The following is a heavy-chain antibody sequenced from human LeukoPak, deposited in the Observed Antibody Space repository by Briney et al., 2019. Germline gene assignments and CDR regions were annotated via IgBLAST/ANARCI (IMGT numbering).Heavy chain of an antibody. J-gene: IGHJ4*02. CDR3: TRDEELYYDFWSGYYGAPVDYFDY. D-gene: IGHD3-3*01. CDR2: IGSKAYGGTT. V-gene: IGHV3-49*04. Sequence: GGSLRLSCAASGFTFSSYSMSWVRQAPGKGLEWVGFIGSKAYGGTTEYAASVKGRFTISRDDSKSIAYLQMNSLKTEDTAVYYCTRDEELYYDFWSGYYGAPVDYFDYWGLGTLVTVSS. CDR1: GFTFSSYS.